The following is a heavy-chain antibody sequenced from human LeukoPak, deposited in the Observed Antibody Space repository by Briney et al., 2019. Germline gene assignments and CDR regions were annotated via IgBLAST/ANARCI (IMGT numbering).Heavy chain of an antibody. Sequence: GASVKVSCKASGHTFSSYGISWVRQAPGQGLEWMGWISAYNGNTNYAQKLQGRVTMTTDTSTSTAYMELRSLRSDDTAVYYCARVRSSGYYPYYFDCWGQGTLVTVSS. CDR1: GHTFSSYG. CDR2: ISAYNGNT. J-gene: IGHJ4*02. V-gene: IGHV1-18*01. CDR3: ARVRSSGYYPYYFDC. D-gene: IGHD3-22*01.